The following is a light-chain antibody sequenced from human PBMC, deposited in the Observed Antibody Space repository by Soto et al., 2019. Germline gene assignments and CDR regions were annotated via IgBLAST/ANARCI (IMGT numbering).Light chain of an antibody. CDR2: EAT. CDR3: SSYTNVNTRACV. V-gene: IGLV2-14*01. CDR1: SGDIGSYNR. Sequence: QSALTQPPSVSGSPGQSITISCTGTSGDIGSYNRFSWYQHHPGKAPKLLIYEATDRPSGVSNRFSGSKSGNTAALTISGLQAEDEAEYYCSSYTNVNTRACVFGTGTKLTVL. J-gene: IGLJ1*01.